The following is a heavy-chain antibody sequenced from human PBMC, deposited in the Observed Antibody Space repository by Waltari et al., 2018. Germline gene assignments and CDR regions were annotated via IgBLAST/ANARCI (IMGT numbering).Heavy chain of an antibody. Sequence: QVPLQESGPGLVKPSETLSLTCIISGGSINSYYWSWIRQPAGKGLEWIGRISTSGSTNYNPSLKSRVTMAVGTSKTQFSLNLTTGTAADTAVYYCAREYSSSRPLGYWGQGTLVTVSS. CDR2: ISTSGST. CDR3: AREYSSSRPLGY. CDR1: GGSINSYY. J-gene: IGHJ4*02. V-gene: IGHV4-4*07. D-gene: IGHD6-13*01.